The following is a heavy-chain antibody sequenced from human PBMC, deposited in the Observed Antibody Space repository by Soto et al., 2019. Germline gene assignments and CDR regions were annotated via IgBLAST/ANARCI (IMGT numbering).Heavy chain of an antibody. Sequence: QLQLQESGPGLVKPSETLSLTCTVSGGSISSSSYYWGWIRQPPGKGLEWIGSIYYSGSTYYNPSLKSRVTISVATSKNQFSRKLSSVTAADTAVYYCARLERGSGDYRTRTAPGDYWGQGTLVTVSS. V-gene: IGHV4-39*01. CDR1: GGSISSSSYY. CDR3: ARLERGSGDYRTRTAPGDY. J-gene: IGHJ4*02. D-gene: IGHD4-17*01. CDR2: IYYSGST.